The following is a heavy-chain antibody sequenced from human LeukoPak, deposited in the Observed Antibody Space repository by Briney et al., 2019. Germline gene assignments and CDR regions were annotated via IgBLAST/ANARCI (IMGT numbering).Heavy chain of an antibody. V-gene: IGHV4-4*02. CDR1: GGSISSNNW. J-gene: IGHJ3*02. Sequence: SETLSLTCVVSGGSISSNNWWSWVRQSPGKGLEWIGEINHSGSTNYNPSLKSRVTILVDTSKNQFSLKLSSVTAADTAVYYCARGKPKGAFDIWGQGTMVTVSS. CDR3: ARGKPKGAFDI. CDR2: INHSGST.